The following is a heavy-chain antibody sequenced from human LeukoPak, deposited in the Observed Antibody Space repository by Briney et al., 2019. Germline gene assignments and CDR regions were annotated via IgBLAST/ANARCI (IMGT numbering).Heavy chain of an antibody. D-gene: IGHD3-22*01. J-gene: IGHJ3*02. CDR2: IYTSGST. Sequence: SETLSLTCTVSGGSISSYYWSRIRQPAGKGLEWIGRIYTSGSTNYNPSLKSRVTISVDKSKNQFSLKLSSVTAADTAVYYCARVVDYYDSSGYLPDAFDIWGQGTMVTVSS. CDR3: ARVVDYYDSSGYLPDAFDI. CDR1: GGSISSYY. V-gene: IGHV4-4*07.